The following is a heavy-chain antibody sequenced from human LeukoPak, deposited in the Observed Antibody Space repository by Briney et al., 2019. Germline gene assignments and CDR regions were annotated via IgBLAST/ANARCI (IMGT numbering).Heavy chain of an antibody. V-gene: IGHV3-7*01. Sequence: PGGSLRLSCAASGLTFSSYWMSWVRQAPGKGPEWVANIKPDGSGKYYVDSVKGRFTISRDNAENSLFLHMNSLRAEDTAVYYCARCALAAAGDYWGRRTLVTVSS. CDR1: GLTFSSYW. J-gene: IGHJ4*02. D-gene: IGHD6-13*01. CDR3: ARCALAAAGDY. CDR2: IKPDGSGK.